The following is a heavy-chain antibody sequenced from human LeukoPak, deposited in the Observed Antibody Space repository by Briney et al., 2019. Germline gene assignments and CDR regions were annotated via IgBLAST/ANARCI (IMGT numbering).Heavy chain of an antibody. D-gene: IGHD3-16*01. Sequence: PSETLSLTCAVSGGSISSGGHSWSWIRQPPGKGLEWIGYISYSGSTYYNPSLKSRVTISVDTSKNQFSLKLNSVTAADTAVYYCARETSQKGAHYMDVWGKGTTVTISS. J-gene: IGHJ6*03. CDR3: ARETSQKGAHYMDV. CDR1: GGSISSGGHS. V-gene: IGHV4-30-4*07. CDR2: ISYSGST.